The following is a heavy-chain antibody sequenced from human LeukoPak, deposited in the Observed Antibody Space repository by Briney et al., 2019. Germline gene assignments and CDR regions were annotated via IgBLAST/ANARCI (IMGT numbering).Heavy chain of an antibody. Sequence: SETLSLTCTVSGGSISRYYLSLIRQPPGKGLEWNGYIYYSGSTNCNPSLKSRVTISVDTSKNQFSLKLSSVTAADTAVYYCARDSPYYYGSGSATYYMDVWGKGTTVTISS. V-gene: IGHV4-59*01. CDR3: ARDSPYYYGSGSATYYMDV. CDR2: IYYSGST. D-gene: IGHD3-10*01. CDR1: GGSISRYY. J-gene: IGHJ6*03.